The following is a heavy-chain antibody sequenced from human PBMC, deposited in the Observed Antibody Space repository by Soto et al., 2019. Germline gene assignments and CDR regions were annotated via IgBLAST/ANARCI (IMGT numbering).Heavy chain of an antibody. CDR3: ARDRRGCSGGSRYAYFDY. CDR1: GGSIRSYC. V-gene: IGHV4-59*01. Sequence: SETLSLTCTVSGGSIRSYCWTWIRQPPGKGLEWIGYIYYSGSTNYNPSLKSRVTISVDTSKNQFSLKLSSVTAADTAVYYCARDRRGCSGGSRYAYFDYWGQGTLVTVSS. CDR2: IYYSGST. J-gene: IGHJ4*02. D-gene: IGHD2-15*01.